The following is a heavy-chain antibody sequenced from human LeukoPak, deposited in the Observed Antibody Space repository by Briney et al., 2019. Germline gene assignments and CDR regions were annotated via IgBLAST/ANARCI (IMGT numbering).Heavy chain of an antibody. CDR2: VYYSLST. D-gene: IGHD3-16*01. Sequence: SETLSLTCTVSGGSVSSGSYYWSWIRQPPGNGLEGIGNVYYSLSTNYNPALKSRVTISVDTSKNQFSRKMSTVTAADTAVYYCASSGGGVILGVAGEHNCCDPWGQGTLVTVSS. CDR1: GGSVSSGSYY. J-gene: IGHJ5*02. CDR3: ASSGGGVILGVAGEHNCCDP. V-gene: IGHV4-61*01.